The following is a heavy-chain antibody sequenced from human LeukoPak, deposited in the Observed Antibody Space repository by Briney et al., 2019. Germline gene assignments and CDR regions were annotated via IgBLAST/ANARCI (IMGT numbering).Heavy chain of an antibody. D-gene: IGHD3-22*01. CDR3: ARVRGYDSSGSWDY. CDR2: ISAYNGDT. J-gene: IGHJ4*02. CDR1: GYTVSIDG. V-gene: IGHV1-18*01. Sequence: ASVNVSCKTSGYTVSIDGINWVRQAPGQGLEWMGWISAYNGDTHYAQKFQGRVTMTIETSTSTAYMELRSLRSDDTAMYYCARVRGYDSSGSWDYWGPGTLVTVSS.